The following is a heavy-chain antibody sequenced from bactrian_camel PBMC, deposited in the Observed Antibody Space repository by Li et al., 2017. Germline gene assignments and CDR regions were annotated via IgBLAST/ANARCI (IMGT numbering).Heavy chain of an antibody. CDR2: INGDGSI. Sequence: QVQLVESGGGSVQPGGSLRLSCAASGYTDCMAYFRQAPGKEREGVADINGDGSIRYADSVKGRFTISKDNVKNTLYLQMDSLTPEDTAMYYCAADQNTWVYHLLPRPTFGFWGKGTQVTVS. CDR3: AADQNTWVYHLLPRPTFGF. CDR1: GYTDC. D-gene: IGHD2*01. V-gene: IGHV3S53*01. J-gene: IGHJ6*01.